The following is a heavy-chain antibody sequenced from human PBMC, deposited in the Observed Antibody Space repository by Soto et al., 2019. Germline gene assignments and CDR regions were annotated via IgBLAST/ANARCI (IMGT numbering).Heavy chain of an antibody. CDR2: ISYDGSNK. J-gene: IGHJ4*02. CDR3: ARVGSSWYPGDFDY. CDR1: GFTFSSYA. D-gene: IGHD6-13*01. Sequence: GGSLRLSCAASGFTFSSYAMHWVRQAPGKGLEWVAVISYDGSNKYYADSVKGRFTISRDNSKNTLYLQMNSLRAEDTAVYYCARVGSSWYPGDFDYWGQGTLVTVSS. V-gene: IGHV3-30-3*01.